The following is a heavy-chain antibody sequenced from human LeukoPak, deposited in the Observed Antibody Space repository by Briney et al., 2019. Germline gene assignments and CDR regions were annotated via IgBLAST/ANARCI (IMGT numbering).Heavy chain of an antibody. Sequence: PGGSLRLSCAASGFTFSSYGMHWVRQAPGKGLEWVAVIWYDESNRYYADSVKVRFTISRDNSKNTLYLQMSSLRAEDTAVYYCAKDRDFWSGKAFDYWGQGTLVTVSS. CDR2: IWYDESNR. V-gene: IGHV3-33*06. J-gene: IGHJ4*02. D-gene: IGHD3-3*01. CDR1: GFTFSSYG. CDR3: AKDRDFWSGKAFDY.